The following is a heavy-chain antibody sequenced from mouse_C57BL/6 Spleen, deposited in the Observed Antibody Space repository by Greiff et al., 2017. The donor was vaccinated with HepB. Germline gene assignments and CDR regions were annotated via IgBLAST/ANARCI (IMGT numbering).Heavy chain of an antibody. CDR1: GYTFTDYY. CDR3: ARDYDFEGAMDY. D-gene: IGHD2-4*01. Sequence: QVQLKESGPELVKPGASVKISCKASGYTFTDYYINWVKQRPGQGLEWIGWIFPGSGSTYYNEKFKGKATLTVDKSSSTAYMLLSSLTSEDSAVYFCARDYDFEGAMDYWGQGTSVTVSS. J-gene: IGHJ4*01. CDR2: IFPGSGST. V-gene: IGHV1-75*01.